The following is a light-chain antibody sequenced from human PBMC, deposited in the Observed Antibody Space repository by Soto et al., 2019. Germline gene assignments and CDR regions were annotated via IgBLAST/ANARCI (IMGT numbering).Light chain of an antibody. Sequence: EIVLTQSPATLSVSSGERATLSCRADQSVSTYLAWYQQKSGQAPRLLIYGASSRATGIPARFSGSGSETQFTLTISSLESEDFAVYYCQQRYNWPSTFGQGTRLEIK. CDR2: GAS. V-gene: IGKV3-11*01. CDR1: QSVSTY. J-gene: IGKJ5*01. CDR3: QQRYNWPST.